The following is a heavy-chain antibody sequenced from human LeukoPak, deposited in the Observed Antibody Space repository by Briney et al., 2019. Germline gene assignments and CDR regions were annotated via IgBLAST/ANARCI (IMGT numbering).Heavy chain of an antibody. CDR1: GFTFSSYW. CDR2: ISGSGGST. D-gene: IGHD3-10*01. CDR3: AKETEYYYGSGSYPDY. V-gene: IGHV3-23*01. J-gene: IGHJ4*02. Sequence: GGSLRLSCADSGFTFSSYWMSWVRQAPGKGLEWVSAISGSGGSTYYADSVKGRFTISRDNSKNTLYLQMNSLRAEDTAVYYCAKETEYYYGSGSYPDYWGQGTLVTVSS.